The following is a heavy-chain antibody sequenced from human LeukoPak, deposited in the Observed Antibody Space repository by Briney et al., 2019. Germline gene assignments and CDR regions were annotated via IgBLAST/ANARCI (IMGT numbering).Heavy chain of an antibody. CDR1: GFTFSSYS. Sequence: GGSLRLSCAASGFTFSSYSMNWVRQAPGKGLEWVSYISSSSSTIYYADSVKGRFTISRDNAKNSLYLQMNSLRAEDTAVYYCARDPMIDAFDIWGQGTMVTVSS. CDR3: ARDPMIDAFDI. J-gene: IGHJ3*02. CDR2: ISSSSSTI. D-gene: IGHD3-22*01. V-gene: IGHV3-48*01.